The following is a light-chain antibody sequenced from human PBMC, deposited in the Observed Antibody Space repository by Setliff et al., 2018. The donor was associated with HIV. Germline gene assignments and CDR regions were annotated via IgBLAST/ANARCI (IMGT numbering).Light chain of an antibody. Sequence: EIVMTQSPATLSVSPGDRATLSCRASQSISTNLAWYQQKPGQAPRLLIQGASTRATGVPARFSGNGSGTEFSLTISSLQPEDFAVYYCQQYNNWPPEVTFGQGTKVDIK. CDR1: QSISTN. CDR2: GAS. J-gene: IGKJ1*01. V-gene: IGKV3-15*01. CDR3: QQYNNWPPEVT.